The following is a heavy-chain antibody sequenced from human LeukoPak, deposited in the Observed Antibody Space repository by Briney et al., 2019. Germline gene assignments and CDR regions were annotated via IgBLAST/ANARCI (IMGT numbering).Heavy chain of an antibody. J-gene: IGHJ3*02. CDR3: AHMVNTVTTSWGAFDI. D-gene: IGHD4-17*01. CDR2: IYWNDDK. V-gene: IGHV2-5*01. CDR1: GFSLSTSGVG. Sequence: SGPTLVNPTQTLTLTCTFSGFSLSTSGVGVGWIRQPPGKALEWLALIYWNDDKRYRPSLKGRLTITKDTSKNQVVLTMTKMDPLDTATYYCAHMVNTVTTSWGAFDIWGQGTMVTVSS.